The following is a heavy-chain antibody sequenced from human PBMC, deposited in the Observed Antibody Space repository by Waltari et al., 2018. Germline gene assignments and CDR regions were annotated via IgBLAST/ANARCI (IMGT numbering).Heavy chain of an antibody. CDR1: GYTFTSYC. Sequence: QVQLVQSGAEVKKPGASVKVSCQASGYTFTSYCISWVRQSPGQGLEWRGWISAYNGKTNYAQKLQGRVTMTTDTSTSTAYMELRSLRSDDTAVYYCARRSSYYYGSGSPPDYWGQGTLVTVSS. J-gene: IGHJ4*02. V-gene: IGHV1-18*01. D-gene: IGHD3-10*01. CDR3: ARRSSYYYGSGSPPDY. CDR2: ISAYNGKT.